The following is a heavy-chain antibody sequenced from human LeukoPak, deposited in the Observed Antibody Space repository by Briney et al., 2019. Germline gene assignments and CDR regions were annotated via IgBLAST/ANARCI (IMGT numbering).Heavy chain of an antibody. CDR1: GGSISSSNYY. V-gene: IGHV4-39*02. CDR2: IYYSGST. J-gene: IGHJ4*02. CDR3: AREGKNQDFDY. Sequence: PSETLSLTCTVSGGSISSSNYYWGWIRQPPGKGLEWIGSIYYSGSTYYNPSLKSRVTVSVDTSKNQFSLKLSSVTAADTAVYYCAREGKNQDFDYWGQGTLVTVSS.